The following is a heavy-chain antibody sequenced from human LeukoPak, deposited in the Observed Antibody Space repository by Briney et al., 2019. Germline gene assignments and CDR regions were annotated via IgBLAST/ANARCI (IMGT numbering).Heavy chain of an antibody. CDR3: AGFELTNYYYGMDV. D-gene: IGHD3-10*01. CDR2: ISYDGSNK. CDR1: GFTFSSYG. Sequence: GGSLRLSCAASGFTFSSYGMHWVRQAPGKGLEWVAVISYDGSNKYYADSVKGRFTTSRDNSKNTLYPQMNSLRAEDTAVYYCAGFELTNYYYGMDVWGQGTTVTVSS. V-gene: IGHV3-30*03. J-gene: IGHJ6*02.